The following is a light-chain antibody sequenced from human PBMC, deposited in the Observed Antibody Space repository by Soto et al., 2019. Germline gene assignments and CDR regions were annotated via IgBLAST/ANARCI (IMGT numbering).Light chain of an antibody. CDR2: AAS. J-gene: IGKJ3*01. Sequence: DIQMTQSPSSLSASVGARVTITCRAIQSISSYLNWFQQNPGKAPKLLIYAASSLQSGVPSRFSGSGSGTDFTLTISSLQPEDFATYYCQQSYSTPFTFGPGTKVDIK. CDR3: QQSYSTPFT. V-gene: IGKV1-39*01. CDR1: QSISSY.